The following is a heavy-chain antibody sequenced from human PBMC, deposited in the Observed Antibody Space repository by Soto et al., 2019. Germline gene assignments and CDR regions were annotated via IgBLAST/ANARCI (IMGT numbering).Heavy chain of an antibody. J-gene: IGHJ4*02. Sequence: QLQLQESGPGLVKPSETLSLTCTVSGGSISSSSYYWGWIRQPPGKGLEWIGNVYYSGTTYYNPSHKSRVTISVDTSKNEFSLILSSVTAGDTAVYYCARRMATKGRPFDYWGQGTLVTASS. CDR2: VYYSGTT. CDR3: ARRMATKGRPFDY. V-gene: IGHV4-39*01. D-gene: IGHD5-12*01. CDR1: GGSISSSSYY.